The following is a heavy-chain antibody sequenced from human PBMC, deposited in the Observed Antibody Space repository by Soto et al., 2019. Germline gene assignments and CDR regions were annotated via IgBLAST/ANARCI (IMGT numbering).Heavy chain of an antibody. D-gene: IGHD6-13*01. CDR2: IIPILGIA. CDR1: GGTFSRYT. CDR3: ARELGWIAAAGEKGPFDY. Sequence: SVKVSCKASGGTFSRYTISWVRQAPGQGLEWMGRIIPILGIANYAQKFQGRVTITADKSTSTAYMELSSLRSEDTAVYYCARELGWIAAAGEKGPFDYWGQGTLVTVSS. V-gene: IGHV1-69*04. J-gene: IGHJ4*02.